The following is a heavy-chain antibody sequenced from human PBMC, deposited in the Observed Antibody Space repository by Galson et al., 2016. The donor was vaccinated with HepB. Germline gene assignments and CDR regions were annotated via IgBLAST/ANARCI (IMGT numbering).Heavy chain of an antibody. CDR2: ISYDGSSK. V-gene: IGHV3-30*04. Sequence: SLRLSCAASGFTFSSYALHWVRQAPGKGLEWVAVISYDGSSKYYADSVKGRFTISRDKSKNTLYLQMNSLRAEDTAVYYCARSMTHGYNFDYWGQGTLVTVSS. CDR3: ARSMTHGYNFDY. D-gene: IGHD5-24*01. CDR1: GFTFSSYA. J-gene: IGHJ4*02.